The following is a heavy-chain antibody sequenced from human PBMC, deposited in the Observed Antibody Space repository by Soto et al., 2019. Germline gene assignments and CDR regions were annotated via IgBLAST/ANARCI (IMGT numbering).Heavy chain of an antibody. CDR3: AKDAFVLLWFGETKPQWFDP. CDR1: GFPVSGNY. Sequence: PGGSLRLSCAASGFPVSGNYMSWVRQTPGKGLEWVSIIYSGGGTYYADSVKGRFTISRDNSKNTLYLQMNSLRAEDTAVYYCAKDAFVLLWFGETKPQWFDPWGQGTLVTVSS. CDR2: IYSGGGT. D-gene: IGHD3-10*01. J-gene: IGHJ5*02. V-gene: IGHV3-66*02.